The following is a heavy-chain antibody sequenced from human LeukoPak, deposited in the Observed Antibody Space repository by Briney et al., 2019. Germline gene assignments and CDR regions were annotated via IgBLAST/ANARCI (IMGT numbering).Heavy chain of an antibody. CDR3: AKGLGYSSSWYPLGVDY. V-gene: IGHV3-23*01. CDR2: ISDGST. J-gene: IGHJ4*02. Sequence: GGSLRLSCAASGFTFSSYAMSWVRQAPGKGLEWVSSISDGSTYYADSVKGRFTISRDNSKNTLYLQMNSLRAEDTAVYYCAKGLGYSSSWYPLGVDYWGQGTLVTVSS. D-gene: IGHD6-13*01. CDR1: GFTFSSYA.